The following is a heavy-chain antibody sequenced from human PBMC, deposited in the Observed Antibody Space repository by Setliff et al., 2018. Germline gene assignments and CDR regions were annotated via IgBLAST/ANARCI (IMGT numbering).Heavy chain of an antibody. CDR2: LNPSSGDT. CDR1: GYPFTSYD. J-gene: IGHJ4*02. CDR3: ARAPRLEWLLPTFDS. D-gene: IGHD3-3*01. Sequence: ASVKVSCKASGYPFTSYDIHWLRLTSGQGLEWMGWLNPSSGDTGFATKLQGRVTMTTDTSTSTAYMELRSLRSDDTAVYYCARAPRLEWLLPTFDSWGQGTLVTVSS. V-gene: IGHV1-8*02.